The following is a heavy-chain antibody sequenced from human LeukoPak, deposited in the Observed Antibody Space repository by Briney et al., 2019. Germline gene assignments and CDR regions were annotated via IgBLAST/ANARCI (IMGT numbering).Heavy chain of an antibody. CDR2: IYYSGST. V-gene: IGHV4-59*01. CDR3: ARSSSYYYDSSGYYSGVFGY. Sequence: SETLSLTCTVSGGSISSYYWSWIRQPPGKGLEWIGYIYYSGSTNYNPSLKSRVTISVDTSKNQFSLKLSSATAADTAVYYCARSSSYYYDSSGYYSGVFGYWGQGTLVTVSS. J-gene: IGHJ4*02. D-gene: IGHD3-22*01. CDR1: GGSISSYY.